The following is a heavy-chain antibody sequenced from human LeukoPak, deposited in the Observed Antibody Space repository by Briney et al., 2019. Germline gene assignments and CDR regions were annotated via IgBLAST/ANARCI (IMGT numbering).Heavy chain of an antibody. Sequence: GGSLRLSCAASGFTFSSYWMHWVRQAPGKGLVWVSRIDTDGSFTSYADSVRGRFTISRDNAKNTLYLQMSSLRAENTAVYYCIRGTVGAPGNDYWGQGTLVTVSS. D-gene: IGHD1-26*01. CDR2: IDTDGSFT. CDR3: IRGTVGAPGNDY. CDR1: GFTFSSYW. J-gene: IGHJ4*02. V-gene: IGHV3-74*01.